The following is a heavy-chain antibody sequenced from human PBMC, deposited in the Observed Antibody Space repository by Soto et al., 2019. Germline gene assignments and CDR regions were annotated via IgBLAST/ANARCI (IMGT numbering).Heavy chain of an antibody. Sequence: GGSLRLSCAASGFTFSSYGMHWVRQAPGKGLEWVAVISYDGSNKYYADSVKGRFTISRDNSKNTLYLQMNSLRAEDTAVYYCAKVRRIEASPTLMAPAGPPDDWGQGTLVTVYS. CDR1: GFTFSSYG. D-gene: IGHD6-6*01. CDR2: ISYDGSNK. CDR3: AKVRRIEASPTLMAPAGPPDD. J-gene: IGHJ4*02. V-gene: IGHV3-30*18.